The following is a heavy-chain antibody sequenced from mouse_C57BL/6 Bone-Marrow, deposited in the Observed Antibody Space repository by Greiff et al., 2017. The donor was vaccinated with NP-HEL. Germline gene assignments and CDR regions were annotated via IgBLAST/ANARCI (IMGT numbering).Heavy chain of an antibody. CDR2: IYPRSGNT. CDR3: ARLNYYYGSSLDWFAY. Sequence: QVQLQQSGAELARPGASVKLSCKASGYTFTSYGISWVKQRTGQGLEWIGEIYPRSGNTYYNEKFKGKATLTADKSSSTAYMELRSLTSEDSAVYFCARLNYYYGSSLDWFAYWGQGTLVTVSA. CDR1: GYTFTSYG. J-gene: IGHJ3*01. V-gene: IGHV1-81*01. D-gene: IGHD1-1*01.